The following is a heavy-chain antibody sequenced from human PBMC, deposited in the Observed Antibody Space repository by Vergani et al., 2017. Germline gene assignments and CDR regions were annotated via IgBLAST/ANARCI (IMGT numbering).Heavy chain of an antibody. CDR2: IDHTGRP. D-gene: IGHD2-8*01. Sequence: QVQLQQWGGGLLTPSETLSLTCVVNGGSFTSYHWTWIRQSPGEGLEWVGDIDHTGRPDYNPSLKSRLTMSVDKSRNQFPLTLNSVTATDTAIYFCARVNAETNGHLYYYYDKDVWGQGTAGTVS. CDR1: GGSFTSYH. CDR3: ARVNAETNGHLYYYYDKDV. V-gene: IGHV4-34*01. J-gene: IGHJ6*02.